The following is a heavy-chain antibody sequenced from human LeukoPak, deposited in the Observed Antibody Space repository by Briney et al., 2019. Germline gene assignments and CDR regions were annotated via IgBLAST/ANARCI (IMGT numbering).Heavy chain of an antibody. Sequence: PSETLSLTCAVYGGSFSGYYWSWIRQPPGKGLEWIGYIYYSGSTNYNPSLKSRVTISVDTSKNQFSLKLSSVTAADTAVYYCARASAAAGPVDYWGQGTLVTISS. CDR3: ARASAAAGPVDY. V-gene: IGHV4-59*01. D-gene: IGHD6-13*01. J-gene: IGHJ4*02. CDR2: IYYSGST. CDR1: GGSFSGYY.